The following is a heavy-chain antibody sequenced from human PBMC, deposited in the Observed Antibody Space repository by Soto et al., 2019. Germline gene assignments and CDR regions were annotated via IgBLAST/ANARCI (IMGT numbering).Heavy chain of an antibody. CDR3: AHAYGGTSWPNDAFDV. CDR1: GFSLSADGVG. J-gene: IGHJ3*01. Sequence: QITLKESGPTLVKPTQTLTLTCTFSGFSLSADGVGVGWIRQPPGKALEWLALIYWDDDKRYRPSLKSRLTITKDTSKTQGVLTMTNMDPVDTATYYCAHAYGGTSWPNDAFDVWGQGTVVPVSS. D-gene: IGHD6-13*01. CDR2: IYWDDDK. V-gene: IGHV2-5*02.